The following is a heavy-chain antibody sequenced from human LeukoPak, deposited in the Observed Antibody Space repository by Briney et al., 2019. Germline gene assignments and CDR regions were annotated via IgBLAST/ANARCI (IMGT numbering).Heavy chain of an antibody. Sequence: SVKVSCKASGGTFSSYAISWVRQAPGQGLEWMGRIIPIFGIANHAQKFQGRVTITADKSTSTAYMELSSLRSEDTAVYYCAREEVVVVAATVGHYFDYWGQGTLVTVSS. CDR2: IIPIFGIA. J-gene: IGHJ4*02. V-gene: IGHV1-69*04. CDR3: AREEVVVVAATVGHYFDY. D-gene: IGHD2-15*01. CDR1: GGTFSSYA.